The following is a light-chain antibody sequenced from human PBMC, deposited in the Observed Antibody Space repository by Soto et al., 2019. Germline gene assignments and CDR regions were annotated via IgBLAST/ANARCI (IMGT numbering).Light chain of an antibody. CDR2: GAS. CDR3: QQYNNWPLT. Sequence: EIVMTQSPATLSVSPGERATLSCRASQTLSSNLAWYQQKPGQAPRLLIYGASDRATGIPARFSGSGSGTEFTLTISSLQSEDLAVYYCQQYNNWPLTFGGGTKVDI. V-gene: IGKV3-15*01. CDR1: QTLSSN. J-gene: IGKJ4*01.